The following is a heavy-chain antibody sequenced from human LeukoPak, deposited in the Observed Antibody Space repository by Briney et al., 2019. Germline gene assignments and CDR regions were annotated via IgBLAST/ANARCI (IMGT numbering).Heavy chain of an antibody. D-gene: IGHD2-21*02. CDR1: GFSFSRYW. CDR3: ARVPAYCGGHCYTDAFDI. V-gene: IGHV3-7*05. J-gene: IGHJ3*02. Sequence: GGSLRLSCAASGFSFSRYWMNWVRQAPGKGLEWVANIKQDGSEKFYVDSVKGRFSISRDNAKNSLYLQMNSLRAEDTAVYYCARVPAYCGGHCYTDAFDIWGQGTVVTVSS. CDR2: IKQDGSEK.